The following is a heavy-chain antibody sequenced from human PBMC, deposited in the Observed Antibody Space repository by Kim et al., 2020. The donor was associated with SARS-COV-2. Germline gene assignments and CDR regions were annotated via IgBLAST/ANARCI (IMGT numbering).Heavy chain of an antibody. D-gene: IGHD4-17*01. CDR3: AKDLRDRTVTTHYYYYGMDV. V-gene: IGHV3-9*01. J-gene: IGHJ6*02. Sequence: RFTISRDNAKNSLYLQMNSLRAEDTALYYCAKDLRDRTVTTHYYYYGMDVWGQGTTVTVSS.